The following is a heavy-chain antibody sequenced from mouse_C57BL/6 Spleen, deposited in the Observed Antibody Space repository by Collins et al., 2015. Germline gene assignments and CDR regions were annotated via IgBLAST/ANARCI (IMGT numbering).Heavy chain of an antibody. Sequence: QVQLQQSGAELMKPGASVKISCKATGYTFSSYWMEWVIQRPGHGLEWIGEILPGSGSTNYNEKFKGKATFTADTSSNTAYMQLSSLTSEDSAVYYCARRGVRDAMDYWGQGTSVTVSS. J-gene: IGHJ4*01. CDR3: ARRGVRDAMDY. CDR1: GYTFSSYW. V-gene: IGHV1-9*01. CDR2: ILPGSGST. D-gene: IGHD2-14*01.